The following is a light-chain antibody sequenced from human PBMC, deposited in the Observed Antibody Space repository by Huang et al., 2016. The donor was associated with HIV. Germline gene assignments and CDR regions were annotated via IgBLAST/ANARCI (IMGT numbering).Light chain of an antibody. CDR1: QSVSSN. CDR3: QQYQDWPRT. Sequence: EIVMTQSPGTLSLSPGERATLSCRPSQSVSSNLAWYQHKPGQAPRLLIYGASTRATGVPARFSGNGSGTEFTLTISSLQSDDFVVYYCQQYQDWPRTFGQGTKVEIK. CDR2: GAS. V-gene: IGKV3-15*01. J-gene: IGKJ1*01.